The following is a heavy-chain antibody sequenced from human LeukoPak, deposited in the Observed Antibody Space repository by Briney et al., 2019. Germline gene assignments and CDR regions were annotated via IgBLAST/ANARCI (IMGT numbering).Heavy chain of an antibody. V-gene: IGHV4-31*03. CDR2: IYYSGST. J-gene: IGHJ4*02. D-gene: IGHD2-2*01. Sequence: PSETLSLACTVSGGPISSGGYYWSWIRQHPGKGLEWIGYIYYSGSTYYNPSLKSRFTISVDTSKNQFSLKLSSVTAADTAVYYCAREHCSSTSCYELDYWGQGTLVTVSS. CDR1: GGPISSGGYY. CDR3: AREHCSSTSCYELDY.